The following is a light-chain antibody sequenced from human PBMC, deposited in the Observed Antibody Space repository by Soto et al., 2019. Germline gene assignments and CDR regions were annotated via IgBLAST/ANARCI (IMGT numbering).Light chain of an antibody. V-gene: IGLV2-14*01. CDR2: EVT. CDR1: SSDVGGYNY. Sequence: QSALTQPDSVSGSPGQSITISCTGTSSDVGGYNYVSWYQQHPGKAPKLMIYEVTKRPSGVSNRFSGSKSGNTASLTISGLQAEDESDYYCSSYTSISTLVFGGGTKLTVL. J-gene: IGLJ2*01. CDR3: SSYTSISTLV.